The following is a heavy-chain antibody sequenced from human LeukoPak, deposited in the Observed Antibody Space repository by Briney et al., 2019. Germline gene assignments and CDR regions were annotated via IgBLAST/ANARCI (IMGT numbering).Heavy chain of an antibody. CDR1: GFTFSLYA. CDR3: AKGGGSSWYYFDY. Sequence: PGGSLRLSCAASGFTFSLYAMSWVRQAPGKGLEWVSTITGSGGSTYYADSVRGRFTIPRDNSKNTLYLQMICLRAEDTAVYYCAKGGGSSWYYFDYWGQGTLVTVSS. CDR2: ITGSGGST. D-gene: IGHD6-13*01. V-gene: IGHV3-23*01. J-gene: IGHJ4*02.